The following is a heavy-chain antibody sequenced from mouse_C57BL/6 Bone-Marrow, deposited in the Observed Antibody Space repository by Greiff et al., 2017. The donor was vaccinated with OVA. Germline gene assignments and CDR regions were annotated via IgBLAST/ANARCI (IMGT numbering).Heavy chain of an antibody. J-gene: IGHJ4*01. V-gene: IGHV1-47*01. Sequence: QVQLQQPGAELVRPGSSVKLSCKASGYTFTTYPIEWMKQNHGKSLEWIGNFHPYNDDTKYNEKFKGKATLTVEKSSSTVYLELSRLTSDDSAVYYCARGGLSYAMDYWGQGTSVTVSS. CDR3: ARGGLSYAMDY. CDR1: GYTFTTYP. CDR2: FHPYNDDT. D-gene: IGHD3-1*01.